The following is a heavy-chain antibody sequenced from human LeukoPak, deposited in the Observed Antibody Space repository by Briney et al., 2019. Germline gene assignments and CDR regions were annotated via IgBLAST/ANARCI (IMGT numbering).Heavy chain of an antibody. CDR2: IIPNTGAT. J-gene: IGHJ6*03. D-gene: IGHD4-17*01. V-gene: IGHV1-2*02. CDR3: ARGRYGDHLFYYYYYMDV. Sequence: ASVKVSCKASGYTFTGYAIHWMRQAPGQGLEWMGWIIPNTGATNYAQKFQGRVTMTRDTSISTAYMELSSLRSDDTAVYYCARGRYGDHLFYYYYYMDVWGKGTTVTISS. CDR1: GYTFTGYA.